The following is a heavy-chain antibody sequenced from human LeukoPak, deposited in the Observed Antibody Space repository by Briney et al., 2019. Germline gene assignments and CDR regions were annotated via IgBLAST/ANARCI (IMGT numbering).Heavy chain of an antibody. Sequence: KASETLSLTCTVSGGSIISYDWSWIRKPPGKGLEWIGYVYYSGSTKYNPSLKNRVTISVDTSKNQFSLRLSSVTAADTAMYYCAKHTSSGTSFDNWGQGTLVTVSS. CDR3: AKHTSSGTSFDN. J-gene: IGHJ4*02. CDR1: GGSIISYD. V-gene: IGHV4-59*08. D-gene: IGHD1-26*01. CDR2: VYYSGST.